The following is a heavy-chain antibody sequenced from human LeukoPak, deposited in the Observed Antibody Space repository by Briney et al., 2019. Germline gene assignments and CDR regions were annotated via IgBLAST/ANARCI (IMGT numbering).Heavy chain of an antibody. J-gene: IGHJ5*02. CDR3: AKTFSSSSGA. CDR2: IRYDGSNN. Sequence: GGSLRLSCAASGFTFSTYGMHWVRQAPGKGLEWVAFIRYDGSNNHYSDSVKGRFTISRDNSKNTLFLQMNSLRTEDTAVYYCAKTFSSSSGAWGQGTLVTVSS. CDR1: GFTFSTYG. D-gene: IGHD6-6*01. V-gene: IGHV3-30*02.